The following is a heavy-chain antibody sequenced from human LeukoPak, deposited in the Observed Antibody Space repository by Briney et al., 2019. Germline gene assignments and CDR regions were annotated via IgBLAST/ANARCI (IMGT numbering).Heavy chain of an antibody. CDR3: ATPRDSGSYRDY. CDR1: GYTLTELS. J-gene: IGHJ4*02. Sequence: ASVKVSCKVSGYTLTELSMYWVRQAPGKGLEWMGGFDPEDGETIYAQKFQGRVTMTEDTSTDTAYMELSSLRSEDTAVYYCATPRDSGSYRDYWGQGTLVTVSS. V-gene: IGHV1-24*01. D-gene: IGHD1-26*01. CDR2: FDPEDGET.